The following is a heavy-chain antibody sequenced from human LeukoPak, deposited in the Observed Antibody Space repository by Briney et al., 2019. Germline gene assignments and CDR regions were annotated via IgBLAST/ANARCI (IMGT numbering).Heavy chain of an antibody. J-gene: IGHJ4*02. Sequence: GGSLRLSCAASGFTFSNYGMSWVRQAPGKGLEWVSLISGSGGSTYYADSVKGRFTISRDNSKNTLYLQMNSLRAEDTAVYYCAKAPGYYDSSGYPLPAYWGQGTLVTVSS. CDR2: ISGSGGST. V-gene: IGHV3-23*01. CDR3: AKAPGYYDSSGYPLPAY. D-gene: IGHD3-22*01. CDR1: GFTFSNYG.